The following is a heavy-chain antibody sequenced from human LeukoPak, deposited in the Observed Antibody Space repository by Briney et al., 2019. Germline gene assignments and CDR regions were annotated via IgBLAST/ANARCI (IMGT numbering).Heavy chain of an antibody. CDR1: GFIFSSYA. D-gene: IGHD3-10*01. CDR3: AKDNDDLLLWFGDY. J-gene: IGHJ4*02. Sequence: GGSLRLSCAASGFIFSSYAMHWVRQAPGKGLEWVAVISYDGSNKDYVDSVKGRFTISRDNSKNTLYLQMNSLRAEDTAVYYCAKDNDDLLLWFGDYWGQGTLVTVSS. CDR2: ISYDGSNK. V-gene: IGHV3-30*18.